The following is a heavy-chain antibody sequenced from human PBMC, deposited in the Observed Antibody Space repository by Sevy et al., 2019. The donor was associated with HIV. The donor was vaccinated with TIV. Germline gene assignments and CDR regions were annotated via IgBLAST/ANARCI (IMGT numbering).Heavy chain of an antibody. CDR2: FDPEDDET. D-gene: IGHD3-22*01. CDR1: GYTLTGFS. V-gene: IGHV1-24*01. J-gene: IGHJ4*02. CDR3: ATTKDYYDSSAYPFDY. Sequence: ASVKVSCKVSGYTLTGFSMHWVRQAPGKGLEWMATFDPEDDETIYAQKFQGRVTMTEDTSTDTAYMELSSLRSEDTAVYYCATTKDYYDSSAYPFDYLGQGTLVTASS.